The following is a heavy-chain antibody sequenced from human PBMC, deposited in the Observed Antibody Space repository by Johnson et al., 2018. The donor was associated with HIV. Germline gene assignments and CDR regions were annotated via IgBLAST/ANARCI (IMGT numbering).Heavy chain of an antibody. Sequence: VQLVESGGGLVQPGGSLRLSCAASGFTFSSYWMHWVRQAPGKGLEWVSLISWDGGSTYYADSVKGRFTISRDNRKNSLYLQMNSLRTEDNALYYCAKGGVAAAKGAFDIWGQGTMVTVSS. CDR3: AKGGVAAAKGAFDI. V-gene: IGHV3-43*01. CDR2: ISWDGGST. CDR1: GFTFSSYW. D-gene: IGHD6-25*01. J-gene: IGHJ3*02.